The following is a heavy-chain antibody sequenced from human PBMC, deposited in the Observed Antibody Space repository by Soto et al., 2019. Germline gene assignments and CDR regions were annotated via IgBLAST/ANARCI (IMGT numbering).Heavy chain of an antibody. CDR2: INHSGST. J-gene: IGHJ5*02. CDR1: GGSFSGYY. CDR3: ASSVRDIVVVVAATGWFDP. V-gene: IGHV4-34*01. D-gene: IGHD2-15*01. Sequence: TSETLSLTCAVXGGSFSGYYWSWIRQPPGKGLEWIGEINHSGSTNYNPSLKSRVTISVDTSKNQFSLKLSSVTAADTAVYYCASSVRDIVVVVAATGWFDPWGQGTLVTVSS.